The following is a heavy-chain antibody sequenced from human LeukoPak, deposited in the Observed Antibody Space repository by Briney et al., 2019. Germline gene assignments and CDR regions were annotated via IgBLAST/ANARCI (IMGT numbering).Heavy chain of an antibody. V-gene: IGHV4-31*03. J-gene: IGHJ4*02. D-gene: IGHD5-12*01. CDR2: IYYSGST. CDR3: ARRRDRGYDFDY. CDR1: GGSLSGGDYY. Sequence: PSQTLSLTCTVSGGSLSGGDYYWSWIRQHPGKGLEWIGYIYYSGSTSYNPSLKSRLTISVDTSKSQFSLRLSSVTAADTAVYYCARRRDRGYDFDYWGQGTLVTVSS.